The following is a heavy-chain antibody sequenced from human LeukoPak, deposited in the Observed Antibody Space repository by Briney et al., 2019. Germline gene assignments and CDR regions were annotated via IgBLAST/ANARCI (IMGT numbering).Heavy chain of an antibody. CDR3: ASARGVEVGARYFDY. V-gene: IGHV1-8*01. CDR1: GFTFTGYD. CDR2: MSPNSGNT. Sequence: GASVKVSCKASGFTFTGYDINWVRQATGQGLEWMGWMSPNSGNTGYAQKFQGRVTMTRNTSISTAYMELSSLRSEDTAVYYCASARGVEVGARYFDYWGQGTLVTVSS. D-gene: IGHD1-26*01. J-gene: IGHJ4*02.